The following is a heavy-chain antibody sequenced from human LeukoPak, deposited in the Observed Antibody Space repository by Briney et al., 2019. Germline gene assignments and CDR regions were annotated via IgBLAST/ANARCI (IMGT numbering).Heavy chain of an antibody. CDR1: GFTFSSYG. D-gene: IGHD6-19*01. CDR2: IRYDGSNK. Sequence: GGSLRLSCAASGFTFSSYGMHWVRQAPGKGLEWVAFIRYDGSNKYYADSVKGRFTISRDNSKNTLYLQMNSLRAEDTAVYYCAKDQLAIAVAGSYYYYGMDVWGQGTTVTVSS. J-gene: IGHJ6*02. V-gene: IGHV3-30*02. CDR3: AKDQLAIAVAGSYYYYGMDV.